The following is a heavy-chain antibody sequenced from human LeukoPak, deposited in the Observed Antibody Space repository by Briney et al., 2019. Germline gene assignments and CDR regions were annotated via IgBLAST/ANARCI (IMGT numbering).Heavy chain of an antibody. V-gene: IGHV3-23*01. CDR3: ARDYDSSVNWFDP. J-gene: IGHJ5*02. Sequence: GGSLRLSCAASGFTFSSYGMSWVRQAPGKGLEWVSAISGSGGSTYYADSVKGRFTISRDNSKNTLYLQMNSLRAEDTAVYYCARDYDSSVNWFDPWGQGTLVTVSS. CDR2: ISGSGGST. D-gene: IGHD3-22*01. CDR1: GFTFSSYG.